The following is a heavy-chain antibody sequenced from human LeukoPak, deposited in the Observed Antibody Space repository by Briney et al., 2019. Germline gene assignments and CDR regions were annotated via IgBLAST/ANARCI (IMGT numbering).Heavy chain of an antibody. CDR1: GYTFTSYG. V-gene: IGHV1-18*01. J-gene: IGHJ4*02. CDR3: ARGYCSSTSCYSFDY. Sequence: ASVKVSCKASGYTFTSYGISWVRQAPGQGLEWMGWISAYNGNTNYAQKLQGRVTMTTDTSTSTAYMELRSLRSDDTAVYYCARGYCSSTSCYSFDYWGQGTLVTVSS. D-gene: IGHD2-2*01. CDR2: ISAYNGNT.